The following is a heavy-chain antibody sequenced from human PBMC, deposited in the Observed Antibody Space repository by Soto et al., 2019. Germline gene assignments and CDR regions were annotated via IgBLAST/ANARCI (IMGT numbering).Heavy chain of an antibody. CDR2: IWYDGSNK. Sequence: QVQLVESGGGVVQPGRSLRLSCAASGFTFSSYGMHWVRQAPGKGLEWVAVIWYDGSNKYYADSVKGRFTISRDNSKNTLYLQMNSLRAEDTAVYYCARVVLDTPYYYYGMDVWGQGTTVTVSS. D-gene: IGHD2-8*02. V-gene: IGHV3-33*01. J-gene: IGHJ6*02. CDR3: ARVVLDTPYYYYGMDV. CDR1: GFTFSSYG.